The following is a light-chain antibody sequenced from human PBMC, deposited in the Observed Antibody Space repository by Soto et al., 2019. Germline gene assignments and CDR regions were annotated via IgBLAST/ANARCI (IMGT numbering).Light chain of an antibody. CDR3: AAWDDSLSGQVV. CDR1: SPNIGSNY. Sequence: QSVLTQPPSASGTPGQRVTISCSGSSPNIGSNYVYWYQQLPGTAPKLLIYRNNQRPSGVPDRFSGSKSGTSASLAISGLRSEDEADYYCAAWDDSLSGQVVFGGGTKLTVL. V-gene: IGLV1-47*01. J-gene: IGLJ2*01. CDR2: RNN.